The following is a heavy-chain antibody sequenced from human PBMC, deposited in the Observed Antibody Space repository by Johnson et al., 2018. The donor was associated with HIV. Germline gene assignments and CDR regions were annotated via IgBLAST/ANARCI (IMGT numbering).Heavy chain of an antibody. CDR2: IKQDGSEK. J-gene: IGHJ3*02. CDR3: VKDIGYGGPSDGAFDI. D-gene: IGHD4-23*01. Sequence: QLVESGGGLVQPGGSLRLSCAASGFTFSSYWMSWVRQAPGKGLEWVANIKQDGSEKYYVDSVKGRFTISRDNAKNSLYLQMNSLRPEDTAVYYCVKDIGYGGPSDGAFDIWGQGTMVTVSS. CDR1: GFTFSSYW. V-gene: IGHV3-7*05.